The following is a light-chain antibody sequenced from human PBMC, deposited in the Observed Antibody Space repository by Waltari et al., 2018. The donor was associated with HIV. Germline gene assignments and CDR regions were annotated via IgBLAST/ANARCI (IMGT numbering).Light chain of an antibody. CDR2: EDT. J-gene: IGLJ3*02. CDR3: CSYAGSSIWV. V-gene: IGLV2-23*01. CDR1: SSDVGSYNL. Sequence: QSALTQPASVSGSPGQSITISCTGTSSDVGSYNLVSWYQQHPGKAPKLMIYEDTKRASGVSNRFSGAKSGNTASLTISGLQAEGEADYYCCSYAGSSIWVFGGGTELTVL.